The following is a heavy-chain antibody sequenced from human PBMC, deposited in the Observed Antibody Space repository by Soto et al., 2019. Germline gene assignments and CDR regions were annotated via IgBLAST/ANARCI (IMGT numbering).Heavy chain of an antibody. CDR3: AKARGIITPATGSY. CDR1: GFTFSTYA. J-gene: IGHJ1*01. Sequence: EVQLLESGGGLVQPGESLRLFCAASGFTFSTYAMSWVRQAPGKGLEWVSVISGSGGDTYYADSVKGRFTIARDNSKNPLSLQMNSLRAEATAVYCCAKARGIITPATGSYWGQGTQVTVSS. CDR2: ISGSGGDT. D-gene: IGHD3-16*01. V-gene: IGHV3-23*01.